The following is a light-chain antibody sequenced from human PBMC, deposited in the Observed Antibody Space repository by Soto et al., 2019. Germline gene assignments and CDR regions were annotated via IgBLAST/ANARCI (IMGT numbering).Light chain of an antibody. V-gene: IGLV2-8*01. J-gene: IGLJ1*01. Sequence: QSVLTQPPSASGSPGQSVTISCTGTSSDVGGYNYVSWYQQHPGKAPKLMIYEASKRPSGVPDRFSGSKSGNTASLTISGLQAEDEADYYCSSYRTGGPFVFGTGTKVTVL. CDR2: EAS. CDR1: SSDVGGYNY. CDR3: SSYRTGGPFV.